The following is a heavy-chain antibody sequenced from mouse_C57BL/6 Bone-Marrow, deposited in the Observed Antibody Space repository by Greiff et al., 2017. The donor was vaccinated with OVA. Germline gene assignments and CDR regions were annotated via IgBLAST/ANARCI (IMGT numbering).Heavy chain of an antibody. CDR3: ARAMITRYFDV. V-gene: IGHV5-12*01. CDR1: GFTFSDYY. Sequence: EVKLVESGGGLVQPGGSLKLSCAASGFTFSDYYMYWVRQTPEKRLEWVAYISNGGGSTYYPDTVKGRFTISRDNAKNTMYLQMSRLKSEDTAMYYCARAMITRYFDVWGTGTTVTVSS. J-gene: IGHJ1*03. D-gene: IGHD2-4*01. CDR2: ISNGGGST.